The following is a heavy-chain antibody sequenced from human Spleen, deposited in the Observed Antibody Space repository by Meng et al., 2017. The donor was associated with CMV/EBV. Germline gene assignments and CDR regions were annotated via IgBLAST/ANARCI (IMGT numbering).Heavy chain of an antibody. CDR1: GFTVSSYS. V-gene: IGHV3-21*01. CDR2: ISSSSSYI. D-gene: IGHD3-10*01. Sequence: GESLKISCAASGFTVSSYSMNWVRQAPGKGLEWVSSISSSSSYIYYADSVKGRFTISRDNAKNSLYLQMNSLRAEDTAVYYCARGYSSVLLWFGETLDFWGQGTLVTVSS. CDR3: ARGYSSVLLWFGETLDF. J-gene: IGHJ4*02.